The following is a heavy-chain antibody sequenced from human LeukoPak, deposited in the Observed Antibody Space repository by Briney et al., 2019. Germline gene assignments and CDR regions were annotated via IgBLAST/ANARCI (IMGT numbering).Heavy chain of an antibody. CDR1: GGSISSYY. J-gene: IGHJ4*02. V-gene: IGHV4-59*01. D-gene: IGHD3-9*01. CDR3: ARVHYDILTGYSYFDY. Sequence: SETLPLTCTVSGGSISSYYWSWIRQPPGKGLEWIGHIYSSGSTNYNPSLKSRVTISVDTSKNQFSLKLSSVTAADTAVYYCARVHYDILTGYSYFDYWGQGTLVTVSS. CDR2: IYSSGST.